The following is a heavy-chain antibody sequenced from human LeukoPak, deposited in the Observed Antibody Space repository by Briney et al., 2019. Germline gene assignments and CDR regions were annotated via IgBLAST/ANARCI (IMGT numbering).Heavy chain of an antibody. D-gene: IGHD5-12*01. CDR2: INPNSGGT. V-gene: IGHV1-2*02. J-gene: IGHJ4*02. Sequence: ASVKVSCKASGYTFSNYDINWVRQATGQGLEWMGWINPNSGGTNYAQKFQGRVTMTRDTSISTAYMELSRLRSDDTAVYYCARDRSGYDFLSYLDCWGQGTLVTVSS. CDR1: GYTFSNYD. CDR3: ARDRSGYDFLSYLDC.